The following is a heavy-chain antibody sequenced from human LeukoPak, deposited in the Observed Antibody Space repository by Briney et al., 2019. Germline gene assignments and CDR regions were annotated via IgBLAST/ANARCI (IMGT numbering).Heavy chain of an antibody. CDR3: ARDLLRGPSYYYYYMDV. V-gene: IGHV6-1*01. D-gene: IGHD3-10*01. J-gene: IGHJ6*03. CDR1: GYSVSSNSAA. Sequence: SQTLSLTCAISGYSVSSNSAAWNWIRQSPARGLEWLGSTYYRSKWYNDYAGSVKSRITINPDTSKNQCSLQLNSVTPEDTAVYYCARDLLRGPSYYYYYMDVWGKGTTVTVSS. CDR2: TYYRSKWYN.